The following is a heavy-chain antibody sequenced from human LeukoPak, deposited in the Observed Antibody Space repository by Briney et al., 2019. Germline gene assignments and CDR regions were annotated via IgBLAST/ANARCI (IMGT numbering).Heavy chain of an antibody. CDR3: ARLPLPKQQLVLHYYYAMDV. CDR1: GYSFTSYW. V-gene: IGHV5-10-1*01. Sequence: GESLKISCKGSGYSFTSYWIGWVRQMPGKGLEWMGRIDPSDSYTNYSPSFQGHVTISADKSISTAYLQWSSLRASDTAMYYCARLPLPKQQLVLHYYYAMDVWGQGTTVTVSS. J-gene: IGHJ6*02. CDR2: IDPSDSYT. D-gene: IGHD6-13*01.